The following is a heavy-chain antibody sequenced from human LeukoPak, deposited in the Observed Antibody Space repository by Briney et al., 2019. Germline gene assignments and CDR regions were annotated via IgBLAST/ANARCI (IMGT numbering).Heavy chain of an antibody. Sequence: PGGSLRLSCAASGFTFSSYSMNWVRQAPGKGLEWVSSISSSSSYIYYADSVKGRFTISRDNAKNSLYLLMNSLRAEDTAVYYCARHVDTAMMWEGYYFDSWGQGTLVTVSS. CDR3: ARHVDTAMMWEGYYFDS. CDR1: GFTFSSYS. J-gene: IGHJ4*02. CDR2: ISSSSSYI. V-gene: IGHV3-21*01. D-gene: IGHD5-18*01.